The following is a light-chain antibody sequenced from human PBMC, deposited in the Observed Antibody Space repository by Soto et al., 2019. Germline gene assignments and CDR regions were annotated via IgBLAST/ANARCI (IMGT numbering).Light chain of an antibody. J-gene: IGLJ1*01. CDR3: AAWDDSLNYV. CDR2: SNN. Sequence: QSVLTQPPSASGTPGQRVTISCSGSSSNIGSNTVNWYQRLPGTAPKLLIYSNNQRPSGVPDRFSGSKSGTSASLAISGLQSEDEADYYCAAWDDSLNYVFGTGTKVTVL. V-gene: IGLV1-44*01. CDR1: SSNIGSNT.